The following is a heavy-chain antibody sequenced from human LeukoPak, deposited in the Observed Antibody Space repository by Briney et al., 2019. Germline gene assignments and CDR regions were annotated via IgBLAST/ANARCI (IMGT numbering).Heavy chain of an antibody. CDR3: AKVDLGYYDFWSGYDFDF. Sequence: PGGSLRLSCAASGFTVSSNYMSWVRQAPGKGLEWVSVIYSGGSTYYADSVKGRFTISRDNSKNTLYLQMNSLRAEDTAVYYCAKVDLGYYDFWSGYDFDFWGQGTLVTVSS. V-gene: IGHV3-53*01. CDR2: IYSGGST. D-gene: IGHD3-3*01. J-gene: IGHJ4*02. CDR1: GFTVSSNY.